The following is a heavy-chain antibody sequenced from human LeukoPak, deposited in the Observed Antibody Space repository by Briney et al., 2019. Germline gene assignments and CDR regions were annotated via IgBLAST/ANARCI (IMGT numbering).Heavy chain of an antibody. V-gene: IGHV3-33*01. CDR2: IWYDGSNK. D-gene: IGHD3-22*01. J-gene: IGHJ4*02. Sequence: GGSLRLSCAASGFTFSSYGMHWVRQAPGKGREWVAVIWYDGSNKYYADYVKGRFTIYRDNSKNTLYLQMNSLRVEDTAVYYCARGGYPYYYDSSGYPLDYWGQGTLVTVSS. CDR1: GFTFSSYG. CDR3: ARGGYPYYYDSSGYPLDY.